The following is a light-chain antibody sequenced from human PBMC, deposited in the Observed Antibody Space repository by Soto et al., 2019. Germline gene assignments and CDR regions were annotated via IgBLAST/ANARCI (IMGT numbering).Light chain of an antibody. CDR3: CSYAPISTVV. J-gene: IGLJ3*02. Sequence: QSALTQPASVSGSPGQSITISCTGTSSDVGSYNVVSWYQQHPGEAPKLMIYEDNKRPSGVSNRFSGSKSGNTASLTISGLQAEDEAHYYCCSYAPISTVVFGGGTKLTV. CDR1: SSDVGSYNV. CDR2: EDN. V-gene: IGLV2-23*01.